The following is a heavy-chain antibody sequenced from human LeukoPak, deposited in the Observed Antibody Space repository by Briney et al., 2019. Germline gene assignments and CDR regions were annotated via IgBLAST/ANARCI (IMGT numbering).Heavy chain of an antibody. Sequence: PGGSLRLSCAASGITFSNYWMHWVRQAPGQGLVWVSLIFGDGSRTNYADSVEGRFTISRDNAKNTLYLQMNSLRAEDTAVYYCAREYYYDSSGYFMPYYHGMDVWGQGTTVTVSS. D-gene: IGHD3-22*01. CDR2: IFGDGSRT. CDR3: AREYYYDSSGYFMPYYHGMDV. CDR1: GITFSNYW. J-gene: IGHJ6*02. V-gene: IGHV3-74*01.